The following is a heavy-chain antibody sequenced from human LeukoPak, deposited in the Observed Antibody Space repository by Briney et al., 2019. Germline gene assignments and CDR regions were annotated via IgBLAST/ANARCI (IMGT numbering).Heavy chain of an antibody. CDR2: INPNSGGT. D-gene: IGHD6-13*01. Sequence: RASVKVSCKASGYTFTGYYMHWVRQAPGQGLEWMGWINPNSGGTNYAQKFQGRVTMTRDTSISTAYMELSRLRSDDTAVYYCARGGSGAGIAAAGSLFDYWGQGTLVTVSS. CDR3: ARGGSGAGIAAAGSLFDY. CDR1: GYTFTGYY. J-gene: IGHJ4*02. V-gene: IGHV1-2*02.